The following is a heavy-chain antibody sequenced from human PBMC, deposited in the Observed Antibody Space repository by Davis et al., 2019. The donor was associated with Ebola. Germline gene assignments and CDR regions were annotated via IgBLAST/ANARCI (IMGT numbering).Heavy chain of an antibody. Sequence: KVSCKGSGYSFNTYWIGWVRQMPGKGLEWMGIIYPGDSDTRYSPSFQGQVTISADKSISTAYLQWNSLKASDTAIYYCARGGYGDYVSDWYFDLWGRGTLVTVSS. D-gene: IGHD4-17*01. V-gene: IGHV5-51*01. J-gene: IGHJ2*01. CDR2: IYPGDSDT. CDR1: GYSFNTYW. CDR3: ARGGYGDYVSDWYFDL.